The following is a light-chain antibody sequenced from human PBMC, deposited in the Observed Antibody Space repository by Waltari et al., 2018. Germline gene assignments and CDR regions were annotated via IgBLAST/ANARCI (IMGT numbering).Light chain of an antibody. CDR1: SSDVGGYNY. J-gene: IGLJ3*02. Sequence: QSALTQPASVSGSPGQSITISCTGSSSDVGGYNYVSWYQQHPGKAPKLMIFYVNNRASGVSNRFSGSKSGNTASLTISGLQVEDEAEYYCCSFTRSSTWVFGGGTKLTVL. CDR3: CSFTRSSTWV. V-gene: IGLV2-14*03. CDR2: YVN.